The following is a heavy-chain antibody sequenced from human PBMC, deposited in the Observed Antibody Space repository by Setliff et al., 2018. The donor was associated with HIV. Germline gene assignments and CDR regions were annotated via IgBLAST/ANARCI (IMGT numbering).Heavy chain of an antibody. CDR3: ARFTVVVFGAGEPSWFDP. J-gene: IGHJ5*02. D-gene: IGHD2-15*01. CDR2: IHYKGNI. V-gene: IGHV4-30-4*08. Sequence: LSLTCTVSGDSIISGDYYWGWIRQSPGKGLEWIGHIHYKGNIDYNASLKSRLAISSDTSKNQFSLNLSSVIAADTAIYFCARFTVVVFGAGEPSWFDPWGQGILVTVSS. CDR1: GDSIISGDYY.